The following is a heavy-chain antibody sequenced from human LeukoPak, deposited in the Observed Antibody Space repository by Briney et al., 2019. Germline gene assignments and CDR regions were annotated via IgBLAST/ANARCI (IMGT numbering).Heavy chain of an antibody. J-gene: IGHJ4*02. Sequence: GESLKISCKGSGYSFTNYWIGWVRQMPGKGLEWMGIIYPGDSHTRYSPSFQGQVTISADKSISTAYLQWSSLKASDTAMYYCARQAKGSGTYYSYFDYWGQGTLVTVSS. CDR2: IYPGDSHT. V-gene: IGHV5-51*01. CDR3: ARQAKGSGTYYSYFDY. D-gene: IGHD3-10*01. CDR1: GYSFTNYW.